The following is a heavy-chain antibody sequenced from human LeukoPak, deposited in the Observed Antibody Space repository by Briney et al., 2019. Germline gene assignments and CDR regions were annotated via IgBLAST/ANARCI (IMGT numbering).Heavy chain of an antibody. V-gene: IGHV1-58*02. CDR1: GFTFTSSA. CDR2: IVVGSGNT. Sequence: SVKVSCKASGFTFTSSAMQWVRQARGQRLEWIGWIVVGSGNTNYAQKFQERVTITRDMSTSTAYMELSSLRSEDTAVYYCARDRLAVAGRGDYYYYMDVWGKGTTVTVSS. CDR3: ARDRLAVAGRGDYYYYMDV. J-gene: IGHJ6*03. D-gene: IGHD6-19*01.